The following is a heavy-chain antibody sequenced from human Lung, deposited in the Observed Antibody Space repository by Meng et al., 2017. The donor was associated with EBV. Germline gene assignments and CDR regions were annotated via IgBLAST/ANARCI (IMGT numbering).Heavy chain of an antibody. D-gene: IGHD5-18*01. Sequence: QLQESGPGLVNPSQTLSLTCAVSRGPISSDTSSWNWIRQRPGKGLEWIGFVYRSGSTYYNPSLKSRVIISVDRSNNQFSLELNSVSAADTAVYYCARAKWGHSYGSEALYFDHWGPGTLVTVSS. CDR1: RGPISSDTSS. J-gene: IGHJ4*02. CDR3: ARAKWGHSYGSEALYFDH. V-gene: IGHV4-30-2*01. CDR2: VYRSGST.